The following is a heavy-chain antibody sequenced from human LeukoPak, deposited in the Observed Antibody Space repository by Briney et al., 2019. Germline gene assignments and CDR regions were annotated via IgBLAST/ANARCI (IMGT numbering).Heavy chain of an antibody. CDR1: GGTFSSYA. CDR3: ASGLYGDYGQWSSMNY. CDR2: IVPILAIA. Sequence: ASVKVSCKASGGTFSSYAFSWVRQAPGQGLEWMGRIVPILAIANNAQKFQGRVTITADKSTSTAYMELSSLRSEDTAMYFCASGLYGDYGQWSSMNYWGQGTLVTVSS. J-gene: IGHJ4*02. D-gene: IGHD4-17*01. V-gene: IGHV1-69*04.